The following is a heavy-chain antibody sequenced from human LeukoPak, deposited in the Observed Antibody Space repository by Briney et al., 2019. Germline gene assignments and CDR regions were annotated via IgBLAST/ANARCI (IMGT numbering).Heavy chain of an antibody. J-gene: IGHJ4*02. CDR2: MNPNSGNT. V-gene: IGHV1-8*01. CDR3: ARGAPGSYCSGGSCPYFDY. D-gene: IGHD2-15*01. CDR1: GYTFTSYD. Sequence: ASVKVSCKASGYTFTSYDINWVRQATGQGLEWMGWMNPNSGNTGYAQKFQGRVTMTRNTSITTAYMELSSLRTEDTAVFYCARGAPGSYCSGGSCPYFDYWGQGTLVTVSS.